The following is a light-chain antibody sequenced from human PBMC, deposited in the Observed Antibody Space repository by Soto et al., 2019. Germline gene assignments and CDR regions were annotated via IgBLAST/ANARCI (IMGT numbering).Light chain of an antibody. CDR3: QKNNGAPPT. CDR1: QGISNY. V-gene: IGKV1-27*01. J-gene: IGKJ1*01. Sequence: DIQMTQSPSSLSASVGDRVTITCRASQGISNYLAGYQQQPGKVPKLLSYVASTLPSGGPSRFSDSGSGTDFALANGRLQTEDVATYYWQKNNGAPPTFGEETKVEIK. CDR2: VAS.